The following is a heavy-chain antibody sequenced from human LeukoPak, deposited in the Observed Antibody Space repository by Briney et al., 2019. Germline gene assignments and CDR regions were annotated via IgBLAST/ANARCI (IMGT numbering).Heavy chain of an antibody. CDR2: INPSGGST. V-gene: IGHV1-46*01. J-gene: IGHJ5*02. Sequence: ASVKVSCKASGYTFTSYYMHWVRQAPGQGLEWMGIINPSGGSTSYAQKFQGRVTMTRDTSTSTVYMELSSLRSEDTAVYYCARTQTPLLWFGERPHSNWFDPWGQGTLVTVSS. CDR3: ARTQTPLLWFGERPHSNWFDP. D-gene: IGHD3-10*01. CDR1: GYTFTSYY.